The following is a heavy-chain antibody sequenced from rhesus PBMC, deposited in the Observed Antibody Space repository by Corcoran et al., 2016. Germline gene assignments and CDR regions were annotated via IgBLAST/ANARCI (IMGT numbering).Heavy chain of an antibody. D-gene: IGHD3-40*01. J-gene: IGHJ4*01. CDR1: GGSISDSYY. V-gene: IGHV4S7*01. CDR3: ARGDYYFDY. CDR2: IYGRSGST. Sequence: QVQLQESGPGLVKPSETLSLTCAVSGGSISDSYYWNWLRQPPGKGLEWMGNIYGRSGSTYNNPSLKIRGTSAKDTAKNQCALKRSSVTAADTAVYYCARGDYYFDYWGQGVLVTVSS.